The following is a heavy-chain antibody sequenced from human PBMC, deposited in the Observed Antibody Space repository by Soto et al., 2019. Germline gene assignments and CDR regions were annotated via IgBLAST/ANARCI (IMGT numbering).Heavy chain of an antibody. CDR3: ARSVPRLGGYPKGVGWRNYHLAL. CDR2: IIPGFGTA. Sequence: QVQLVQSGAEVKKPGYSVKLSCTDSGGTFSRYTISWVRQAPGQGLEWMGGIIPGFGTAHYAQKFQGRVTITADESTRTAYMELSSLRSEAPAVYRCARSVPRLGGYPKGVGWRNYHLALWGQGNLVTFSS. CDR1: GGTFSRYT. V-gene: IGHV1-69*01. D-gene: IGHD3-16*02. J-gene: IGHJ4*02.